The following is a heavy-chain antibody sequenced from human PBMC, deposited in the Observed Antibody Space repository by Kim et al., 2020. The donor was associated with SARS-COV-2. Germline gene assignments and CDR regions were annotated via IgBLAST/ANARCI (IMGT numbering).Heavy chain of an antibody. CDR2: INPNSGGT. Sequence: ASVKVSCKASGYTFTGYYMHWVRQAPGQGLEWMGRINPNSGGTNYAQKFQGRVTVTRDTSISTAYMELSRLGSDDTAVFYCARGYYGSGSFFYFDYWGQGTLVTVSS. J-gene: IGHJ4*02. D-gene: IGHD3-10*01. V-gene: IGHV1-2*06. CDR3: ARGYYGSGSFFYFDY. CDR1: GYTFTGYY.